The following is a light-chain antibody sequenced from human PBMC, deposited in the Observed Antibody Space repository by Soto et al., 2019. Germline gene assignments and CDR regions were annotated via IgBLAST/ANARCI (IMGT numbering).Light chain of an antibody. CDR2: GAS. J-gene: IGKJ3*01. V-gene: IGKV3-20*01. Sequence: SMLTQSRGTLSLSQREKATLSWRASQSVSSSYLAWYQQKPGQAPRLLIYGASSRATGIPDRFSGSGSGTDFTLTISRLEPEDFAVYYCQHYGSSFTFGPGTKVDI. CDR1: QSVSSSY. CDR3: QHYGSSFT.